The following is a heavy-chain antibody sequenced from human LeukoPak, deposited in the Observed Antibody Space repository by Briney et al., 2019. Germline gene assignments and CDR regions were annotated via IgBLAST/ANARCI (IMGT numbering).Heavy chain of an antibody. CDR3: AREPAAAHIPFDY. CDR1: GGSFSGYY. J-gene: IGHJ4*02. V-gene: IGHV4-34*01. Sequence: SETLSLTCAVYGGSFSGYYWSWIRQPPGKGLEWIGEINHSGSTNHNPSLKSRVTISVDASKNQFSLKLSSVTAADTAVYYCAREPAAAHIPFDYWGQGTLVTVSS. CDR2: INHSGST. D-gene: IGHD6-13*01.